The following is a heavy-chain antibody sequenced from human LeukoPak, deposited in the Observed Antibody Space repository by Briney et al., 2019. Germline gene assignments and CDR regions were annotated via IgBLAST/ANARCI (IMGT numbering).Heavy chain of an antibody. CDR2: ISSTSSAI. Sequence: PGGSLRLSCAASGFTFSSFSMNWVRQAPGKGLEWLPYISSTSSAIYYADSLKGRFTISRDNAKNSLYLQMNSLRTEDTAVYYCARAIASYGDSAYWGQGTLVTVSS. J-gene: IGHJ4*02. CDR1: GFTFSSFS. V-gene: IGHV3-48*04. D-gene: IGHD5-18*01. CDR3: ARAIASYGDSAY.